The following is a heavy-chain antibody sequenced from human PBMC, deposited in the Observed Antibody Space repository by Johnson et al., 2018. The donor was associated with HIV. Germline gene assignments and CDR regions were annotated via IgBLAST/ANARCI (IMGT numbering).Heavy chain of an antibody. CDR1: GFTFSDYY. J-gene: IGHJ3*01. CDR3: ARSPPLRRSAFAF. D-gene: IGHD5/OR15-5a*01. CDR2: ISYDGSNK. V-gene: IGHV3-30*14. Sequence: VQLVESGGGLVKPGGSLRLSCAASGFTFSDYYMSWIRQAPGKGLEWVAVISYDGSNKYYTDSVKGRFTISRDNSKNTLYLKMNSLRAEDTAVYYCARSPPLRRSAFAFWGQGTMVTVSS.